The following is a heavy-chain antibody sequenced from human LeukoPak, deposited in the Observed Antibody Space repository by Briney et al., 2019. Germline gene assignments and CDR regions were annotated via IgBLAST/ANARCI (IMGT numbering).Heavy chain of an antibody. D-gene: IGHD4-17*01. CDR3: AKSGDYGDYGSFYYYYGMDV. CDR2: ISGSGGNT. V-gene: IGHV3-23*01. Sequence: QPGGSLRLSCAASGFTFSSYARNWVRQAPGKGLDWVSAISGSGGNTCYADSVKGRFTISRDNSKNTLYLQMNGLRAEDTAVYYCAKSGDYGDYGSFYYYYGMDVWGQGTTVSVSS. J-gene: IGHJ6*02. CDR1: GFTFSSYA.